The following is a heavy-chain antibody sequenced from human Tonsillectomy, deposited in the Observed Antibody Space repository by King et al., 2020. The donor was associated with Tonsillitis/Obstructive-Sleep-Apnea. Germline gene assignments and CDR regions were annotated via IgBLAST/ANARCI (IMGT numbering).Heavy chain of an antibody. CDR2: IYYSGST. Sequence: QLQESGPGLVKPSETLSLTCTVPGGSISSYYWSWIRQPPGKGLEWIGYIYYSGSTNYNPSLKSRVTISVDTSKNQFSLKLSSVTAADTAVYYCARRGGYDFWSGYPTEPNWFDPWGQGTLVTVSS. CDR3: ARRGGYDFWSGYPTEPNWFDP. CDR1: GGSISSYY. D-gene: IGHD3-3*01. J-gene: IGHJ5*02. V-gene: IGHV4-59*08.